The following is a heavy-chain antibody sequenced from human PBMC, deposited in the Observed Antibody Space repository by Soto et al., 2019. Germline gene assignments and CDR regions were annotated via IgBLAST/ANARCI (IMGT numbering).Heavy chain of an antibody. CDR1: GFTFSYYT. Sequence: GGSLRLSCVASGFTFSYYTMSWVRQAPGKGLEWVSGISNSGDTIYYADSVKGRFTISRDNFKNTLYLQMNSLRADDTAVYYCVLRGTATVAFDIWGQGTMVTVSS. D-gene: IGHD1-7*01. CDR2: ISNSGDTI. V-gene: IGHV3-23*01. CDR3: VLRGTATVAFDI. J-gene: IGHJ3*02.